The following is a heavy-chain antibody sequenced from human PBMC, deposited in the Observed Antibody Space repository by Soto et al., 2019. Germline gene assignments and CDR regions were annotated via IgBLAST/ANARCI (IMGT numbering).Heavy chain of an antibody. Sequence: QITLKESGPTLVTPTQTLTLTCTFSGFSLSTSGVGVGWIRQPPGTALEWLALIYWDDDKRYSPSLKSRLTITKDTSKNQVVLTMTNMDPVDTATYYCAHRPSYCSGGSCYSGFDYWGQGTLVTVSS. CDR3: AHRPSYCSGGSCYSGFDY. CDR2: IYWDDDK. J-gene: IGHJ4*02. CDR1: GFSLSTSGVG. D-gene: IGHD2-15*01. V-gene: IGHV2-5*02.